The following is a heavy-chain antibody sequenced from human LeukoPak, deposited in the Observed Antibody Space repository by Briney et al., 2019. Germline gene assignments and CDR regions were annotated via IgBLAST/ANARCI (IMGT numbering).Heavy chain of an antibody. CDR1: GYTFTSYG. V-gene: IGHV1-18*01. D-gene: IGHD2-2*01. J-gene: IGHJ4*02. Sequence: EASVKVSCKASGYTFTSYGISWVRQAPGQGLEWMGWISAYNGNTNYAQKLQGRVTMTTDTSTSTAYMELRSLRSDDTAVYYCARLYCSSSSCYSDYWGQGTLVTVSS. CDR2: ISAYNGNT. CDR3: ARLYCSSSSCYSDY.